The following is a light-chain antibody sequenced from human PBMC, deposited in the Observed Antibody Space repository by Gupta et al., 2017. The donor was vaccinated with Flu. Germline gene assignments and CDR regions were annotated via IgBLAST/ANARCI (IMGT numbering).Light chain of an antibody. J-gene: IGKJ2*01. CDR2: DAS. Sequence: VGDRVTITCQASQDISNYLNWYQQKPGKAPKLLIYDASNLETGVPSRFSGSGSGTDFTFTISSLQPEDIATYYCQQYDNHYTFGQGTKLEIK. V-gene: IGKV1-33*01. CDR3: QQYDNHYT. CDR1: QDISNY.